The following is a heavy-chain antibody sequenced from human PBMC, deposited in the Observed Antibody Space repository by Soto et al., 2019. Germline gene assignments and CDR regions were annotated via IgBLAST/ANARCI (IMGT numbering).Heavy chain of an antibody. CDR2: ISYDGSNK. V-gene: IGHV3-30*18. J-gene: IGHJ4*02. Sequence: QVQLVESGGGVVQPGRSLRLSCAASGFTFSSYGMHWVRQAPGKGLEWVAVISYDGSNKYYADSVKGRFTISRDNSKHTLYLQMNSLRAEDTAVYYCAKELVWAGELYFDYWGQGTLVTVSS. CDR3: AKELVWAGELYFDY. D-gene: IGHD3-16*01. CDR1: GFTFSSYG.